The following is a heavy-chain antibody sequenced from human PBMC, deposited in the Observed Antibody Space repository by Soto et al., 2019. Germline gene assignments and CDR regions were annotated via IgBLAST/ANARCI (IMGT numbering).Heavy chain of an antibody. V-gene: IGHV4-39*01. D-gene: IGHD3-22*01. CDR3: AIHHTSYHTTGYYYRTWFDP. J-gene: IGHJ5*02. Sequence: SEALSVTCTVSGGSISSSSYYWGWIRQPPGKGLEWIGRISYRGSPYYNPSLKSRVTISVDTSKNQFSLKLSSVTAADTAVYYGAIHHTSYHTTGYYYRTWFDPWGQGTLVT. CDR2: ISYRGSP. CDR1: GGSISSSSYY.